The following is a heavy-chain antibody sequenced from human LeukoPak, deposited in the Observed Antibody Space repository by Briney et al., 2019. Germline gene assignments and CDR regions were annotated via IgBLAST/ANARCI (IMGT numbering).Heavy chain of an antibody. CDR3: ARDKQKIEYSSTRTYYYYYYMDV. CDR2: IYYSGST. D-gene: IGHD6-6*01. V-gene: IGHV4-59*11. J-gene: IGHJ6*03. Sequence: SETLSLTCTVSGGSISSHYWSWIRQPPGKGLEWIGYIYYSGSTNYNPSLKSRVTISVDTSKNQFSLKLSSVTAADTAVYYRARDKQKIEYSSTRTYYYYYYMDVWGKGTTVTVSS. CDR1: GGSISSHY.